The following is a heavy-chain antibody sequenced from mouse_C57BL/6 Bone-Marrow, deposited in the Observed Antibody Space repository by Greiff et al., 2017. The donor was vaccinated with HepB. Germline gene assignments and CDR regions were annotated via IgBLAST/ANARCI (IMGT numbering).Heavy chain of an antibody. J-gene: IGHJ3*01. CDR2: IYPGDGDT. D-gene: IGHD2-1*01. CDR3: ARSYGNYAWFAY. CDR1: GYAFSSSW. Sequence: VQLQQSGPELVKPGASVKISCKASGYAFSSSWMNWVKQRPGKGLEWIGRIYPGDGDTNYNGKFKGKATLTADKSSSTAYMQLSSLTSEDSAVYFCARSYGNYAWFAYWGQGTLVTVSA. V-gene: IGHV1-82*01.